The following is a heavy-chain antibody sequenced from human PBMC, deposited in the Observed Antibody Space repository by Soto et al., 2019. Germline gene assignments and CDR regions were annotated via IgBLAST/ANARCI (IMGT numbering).Heavy chain of an antibody. J-gene: IGHJ4*02. Sequence: SETLSLTCAVYGGSFSGYYWSWIRQPPGKGLEWIGEINHSGSTNYNPSLKSRVTISVDTSKNQFSLKLSSVTAADTAVYYCARGYYDFWSGSSPLDYWGQGTLVNVSS. CDR1: GGSFSGYY. CDR3: ARGYYDFWSGSSPLDY. CDR2: INHSGST. V-gene: IGHV4-34*01. D-gene: IGHD3-3*01.